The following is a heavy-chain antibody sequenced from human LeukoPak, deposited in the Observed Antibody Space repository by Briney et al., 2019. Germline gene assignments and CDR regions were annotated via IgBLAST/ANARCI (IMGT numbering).Heavy chain of an antibody. V-gene: IGHV3-20*01. J-gene: IGHJ4*02. CDR2: INWNGGST. D-gene: IGHD1-26*01. CDR3: ARGSGSYPFDY. CDR1: GFSFSSYG. Sequence: GRSLRLSCAASGFSFSSYGMHWVRQAPGKGLEWVSGINWNGGSTGYADSVKGRFTISRDNAKNSLYLQMNSLRAEDTALYHCARGSGSYPFDYWGQGTLVTVSS.